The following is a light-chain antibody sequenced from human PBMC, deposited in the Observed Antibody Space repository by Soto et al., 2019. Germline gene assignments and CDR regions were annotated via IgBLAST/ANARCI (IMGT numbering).Light chain of an antibody. CDR3: SSYTSSITLL. J-gene: IGLJ2*01. CDR1: SSDVGSYNF. CDR2: EVI. V-gene: IGLV2-14*01. Sequence: QSALTQPASVSGSPGQSITISCTGTSSDVGSYNFVSWYQQHPGKAPKLIIYEVIHRPSGVSNRFSGSKSGNTASLTISGLQAEDEGDYYCSSYTSSITLLFGGGTQLTVL.